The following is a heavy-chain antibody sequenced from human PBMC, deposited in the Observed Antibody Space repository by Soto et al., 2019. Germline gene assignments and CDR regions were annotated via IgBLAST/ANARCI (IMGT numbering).Heavy chain of an antibody. CDR1: GYTFTSYG. Sequence: QVHLVQSGAEVKKPGASVKVSCKGSGYTFTSYGITWVRQAPGQGLEWMGWISAHNGNTDYTQKLQGRVTVTRDTSTSTAYMELRSLRSDDTAVYYCARGRYGDYWGQGALVTVSS. D-gene: IGHD1-1*01. CDR3: ARGRYGDY. CDR2: ISAHNGNT. V-gene: IGHV1-18*01. J-gene: IGHJ4*02.